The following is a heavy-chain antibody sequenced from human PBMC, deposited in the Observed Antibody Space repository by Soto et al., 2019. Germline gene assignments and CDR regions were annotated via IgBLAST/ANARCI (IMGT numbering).Heavy chain of an antibody. CDR1: GFTFSSYG. Sequence: PGGSLRLSCAASGFTFSSYGMHWVRQAPGKGLEWVAVISYDGSNKYYADSVKGRFTISRDNSKNTLYLQMNSLRAEDTAVYYCAKDLEANDYVPVPGYWGQGTLVTVSS. CDR3: AKDLEANDYVPVPGY. J-gene: IGHJ4*02. CDR2: ISYDGSNK. V-gene: IGHV3-30*18. D-gene: IGHD4-17*01.